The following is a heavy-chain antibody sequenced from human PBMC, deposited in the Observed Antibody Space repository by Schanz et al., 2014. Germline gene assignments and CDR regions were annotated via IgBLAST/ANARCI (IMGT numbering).Heavy chain of an antibody. V-gene: IGHV3-30*03. Sequence: QVQLGEWGGGVVQPGRSLRPSCAASGFTFRSHGMHWVRQAPGKGLEWVALISYDGNNKFYTDSVKGRFTISRDNSRNTLYLEIDTLRPADTAVYFCAREMDTAIGSYWGQGTLVPVSS. J-gene: IGHJ4*02. CDR1: GFTFRSHG. D-gene: IGHD5-18*01. CDR3: AREMDTAIGSY. CDR2: ISYDGNNK.